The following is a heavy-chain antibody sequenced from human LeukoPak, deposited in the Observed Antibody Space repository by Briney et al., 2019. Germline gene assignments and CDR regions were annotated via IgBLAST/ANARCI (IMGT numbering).Heavy chain of an antibody. CDR1: GFTFDDYT. J-gene: IGHJ4*02. CDR3: ARAVSSGYYNLYFDY. V-gene: IGHV3-43*01. D-gene: IGHD3-22*01. Sequence: PGGSLRLSCAASGFTFDDYTMHWVRQAPGKGLEWVSLISWDGGSTYYADSVKGRFTISRDNAKNSLYLQMNSLRAEDTAVYYCARAVSSGYYNLYFDYWGQGTLVTVSS. CDR2: ISWDGGST.